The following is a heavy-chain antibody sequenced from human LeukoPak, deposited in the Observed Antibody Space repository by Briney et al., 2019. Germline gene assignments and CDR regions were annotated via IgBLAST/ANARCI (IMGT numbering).Heavy chain of an antibody. V-gene: IGHV3-74*01. Sequence: PGGSLRLSCAASGFSFNNYWMHWVRHAPGKGLVWVSRLNSDGRSSAFADSMKGRFTISRDNAKNTLYLQMNSLRAEDTAVYFCVRAKGGPGSTWAFDIWGQGTMVTVSS. CDR2: LNSDGRSS. CDR3: VRAKGGPGSTWAFDI. D-gene: IGHD6-13*01. CDR1: GFSFNNYW. J-gene: IGHJ3*02.